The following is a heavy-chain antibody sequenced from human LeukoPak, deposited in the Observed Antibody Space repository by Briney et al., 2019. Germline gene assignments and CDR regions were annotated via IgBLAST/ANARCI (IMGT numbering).Heavy chain of an antibody. CDR3: AKVFSGYDETLDY. Sequence: GGSLRLSCAASGFTFSSYGMHWVRQAPGKGLEWVAFIRYGGSNKYYADSVKGRFTISRDNSKNTLYLQMDSLRAEDTAVYYCAKVFSGYDETLDYWGQGTLVTVSS. D-gene: IGHD5-12*01. J-gene: IGHJ4*02. CDR1: GFTFSSYG. CDR2: IRYGGSNK. V-gene: IGHV3-30*02.